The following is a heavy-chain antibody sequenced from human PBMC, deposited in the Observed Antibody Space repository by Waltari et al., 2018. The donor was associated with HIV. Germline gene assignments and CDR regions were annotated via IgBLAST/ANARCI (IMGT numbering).Heavy chain of an antibody. Sequence: EVQLVESGGGLVQSGGSRKLSCAASGSTFSSHGMHWVRQAPGKGLVWVARINGDGSGTSYADSVRGRFSISRENAENSLHLHMNSVRPEDTGLYYCTREGVETTAPADYWGQGTLVTVSS. CDR1: GSTFSSHG. D-gene: IGHD4-17*01. J-gene: IGHJ4*02. CDR2: INGDGSGT. CDR3: TREGVETTAPADY. V-gene: IGHV3-74*01.